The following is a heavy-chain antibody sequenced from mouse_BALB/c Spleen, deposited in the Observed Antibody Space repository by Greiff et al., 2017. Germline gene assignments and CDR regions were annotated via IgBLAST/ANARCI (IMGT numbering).Heavy chain of an antibody. Sequence: EVKLVESGGGLVQPGGSRKLSCAASGFTFSSFGMHWVRQAPEKGLEWVAYISSGSSTIYYADTVKGRFTISRDNPKNTLFLQMTSLRSEDTAMYYCARSTAYAMDYWGQGTSVTVSS. CDR2: ISSGSSTI. CDR1: GFTFSSFG. J-gene: IGHJ4*01. V-gene: IGHV5-17*02. CDR3: ARSTAYAMDY.